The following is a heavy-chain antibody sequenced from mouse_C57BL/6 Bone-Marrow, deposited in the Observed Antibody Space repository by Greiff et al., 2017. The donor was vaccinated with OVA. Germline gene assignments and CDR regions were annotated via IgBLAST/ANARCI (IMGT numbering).Heavy chain of an antibody. CDR2: ISDGGSYT. J-gene: IGHJ4*01. Sequence: DVKLVESGGGLVKPGGSLKLSCAASGFTFSSYAMSWVRQTPEKRLEWVATISDGGSYTYYPDNVKGRFTISRDNAKNNLYLQMSHLKSEDTAMYYCARDGPLTWRDAMDYWGQGTSVTVSS. V-gene: IGHV5-4*01. D-gene: IGHD6-1*01. CDR1: GFTFSSYA. CDR3: ARDGPLTWRDAMDY.